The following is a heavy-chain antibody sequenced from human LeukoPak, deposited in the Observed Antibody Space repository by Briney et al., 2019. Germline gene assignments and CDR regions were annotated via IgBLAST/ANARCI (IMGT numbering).Heavy chain of an antibody. D-gene: IGHD3-9*01. CDR2: IYYSGST. V-gene: IGHV4-59*01. J-gene: IGHJ5*02. CDR1: GGXISSYY. CDR3: ARENYDILTGYYYWFDP. Sequence: PSETLSLTCTVSGGXISSYYCSWIRQPPGKGLEWMGNIYYSGSTNYNPSLKSRVTISVDTSKNQFSLKLSSVTAADTAVYYCARENYDILTGYYYWFDPWGQGTLVTVSS.